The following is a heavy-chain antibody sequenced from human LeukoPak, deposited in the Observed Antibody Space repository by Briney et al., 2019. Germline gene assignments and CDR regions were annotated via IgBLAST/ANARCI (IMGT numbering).Heavy chain of an antibody. CDR3: ARHRDCSSTSCNSPDRGDDAFDI. CDR2: IYYSGST. V-gene: IGHV4-59*08. Sequence: SETLSLTCTVSGGSISSYYWSWIRQPPGKGLEWVGYIYYSGSTNYNPSLKSRVTISVDTSKNQFSLELSSVTAADTAVYYCARHRDCSSTSCNSPDRGDDAFDIWGQGTMVTVSS. CDR1: GGSISSYY. D-gene: IGHD2-2*01. J-gene: IGHJ3*02.